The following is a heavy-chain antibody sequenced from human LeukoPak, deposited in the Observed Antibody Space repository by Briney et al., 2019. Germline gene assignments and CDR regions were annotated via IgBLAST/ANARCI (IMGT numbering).Heavy chain of an antibody. CDR2: IKQDGSEK. J-gene: IGHJ4*02. V-gene: IGHV3-7*03. CDR1: GFTFSSYW. CDR3: ARKAMVRGVIIWSLDY. D-gene: IGHD3-10*01. Sequence: GGSLRLSCAASGFTFSSYWMSWVRQAPGKGLEWVANIKQDGSEKYYVDSVKGRFTISRDNAKTSPYLQMNSLRAEDTAVYYCARKAMVRGVIIWSLDYWGQGTLVTVSS.